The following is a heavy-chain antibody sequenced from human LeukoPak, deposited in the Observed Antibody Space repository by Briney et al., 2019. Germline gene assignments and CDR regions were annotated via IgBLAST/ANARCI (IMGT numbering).Heavy chain of an antibody. CDR1: GGSISSSSYY. J-gene: IGHJ6*04. V-gene: IGHV4-39*07. Sequence: SETLSLTCTVSGGSISSSSYYWGWIRQPPGKGLEWIGSIYYSGSTYYNPSLKSRVTISVDTSKNQFSLKLSSVTAADTAVYYCARDTYDFWSGYYGGAGDVWGKGTTVTVSS. CDR3: ARDTYDFWSGYYGGAGDV. CDR2: IYYSGST. D-gene: IGHD3-3*01.